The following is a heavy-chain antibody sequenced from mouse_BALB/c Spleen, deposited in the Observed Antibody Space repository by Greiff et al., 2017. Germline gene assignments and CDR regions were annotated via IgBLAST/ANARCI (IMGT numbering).Heavy chain of an antibody. Sequence: EVKLVESGGGLVKPGGSLKLSCAASGFTFSSYAMSWVRQTPEKRLEWVASISSGGSTYYPDSVKGRFTISRDNARNILYLQMSSLRSEDTAMYYCARGRGNYAMDYWGQGTSVTVSS. V-gene: IGHV5-6-5*01. CDR3: ARGRGNYAMDY. J-gene: IGHJ4*01. D-gene: IGHD2-14*01. CDR1: GFTFSSYA. CDR2: ISSGGST.